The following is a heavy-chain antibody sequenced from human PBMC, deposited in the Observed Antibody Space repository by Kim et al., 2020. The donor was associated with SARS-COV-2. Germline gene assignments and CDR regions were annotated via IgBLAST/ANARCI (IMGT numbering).Heavy chain of an antibody. CDR1: GGSFSGYY. CDR3: ARETKAYGSGNTPFYYYYG. V-gene: IGHV4-34*01. D-gene: IGHD3-10*01. J-gene: IGHJ6*01. CDR2: INHSGST. Sequence: SETLSLTCAVYGGSFSGYYWSWIRQPPGKGLEWIGEINHSGSTNYNPPLKSRVTISVDTSKNQFSLKLSSVTAADTAVYYCARETKAYGSGNTPFYYYYG.